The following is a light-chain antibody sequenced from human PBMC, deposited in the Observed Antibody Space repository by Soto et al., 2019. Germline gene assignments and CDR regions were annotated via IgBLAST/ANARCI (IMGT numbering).Light chain of an antibody. V-gene: IGKV3-15*01. J-gene: IGKJ1*01. CDR2: GAS. Sequence: EIVMTQSPATLSVSPGERATLSCRASQSVNSNLAWYQQKPGQAPRLLIYGASTRATGVPARFSGSGSGTEYTLTVRSLQSEDFAVYFCQQYNNWTTFGQGTKVENK. CDR1: QSVNSN. CDR3: QQYNNWTT.